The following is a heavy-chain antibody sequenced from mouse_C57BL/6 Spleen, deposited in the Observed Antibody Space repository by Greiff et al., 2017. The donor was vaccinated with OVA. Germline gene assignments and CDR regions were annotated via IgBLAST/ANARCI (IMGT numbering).Heavy chain of an antibody. Sequence: EVMLVESGPGMVKPSQSLSLTCTVTGYSITSGYDWHWIRHFPGNKLEWMGYISYSGSTNYNPSLKSRISITHDTSKNHFFLKLNSVTTEDTATYYCARGIYYDYDGTVEFAYWGQGTLVTVSA. J-gene: IGHJ3*01. CDR2: ISYSGST. CDR3: ARGIYYDYDGTVEFAY. V-gene: IGHV3-1*01. D-gene: IGHD2-4*01. CDR1: GYSITSGYD.